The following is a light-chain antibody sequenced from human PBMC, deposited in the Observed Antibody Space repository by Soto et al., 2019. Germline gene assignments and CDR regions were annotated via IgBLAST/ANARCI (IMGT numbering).Light chain of an antibody. CDR3: QQYGSSPGT. V-gene: IGKV3-20*01. Sequence: EIVLSQSPGTLSLSPGEKATRSCRASQSVRDRYLAWYQQKPGQAPSLLIYDTSTRATGVPDRFSGSGSGTDFALTISRVEPEDFAIYFCQQYGSSPGTFGQGTKVDIK. CDR1: QSVRDRY. CDR2: DTS. J-gene: IGKJ1*01.